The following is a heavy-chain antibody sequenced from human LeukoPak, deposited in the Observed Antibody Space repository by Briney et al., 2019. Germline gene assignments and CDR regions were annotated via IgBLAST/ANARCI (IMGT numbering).Heavy chain of an antibody. CDR1: GGSISSYY. D-gene: IGHD5-18*01. Sequence: PSETLSLTCTVSGGSISSYYWSWIRQPPGKGLEWIGYIYYSGSTNYNPSLKSRVTISVDTSKNQFSLKLSSVTAADTAVYYCARDRLPGRSGWFDPWGQGTLVTVSS. J-gene: IGHJ5*02. CDR3: ARDRLPGRSGWFDP. V-gene: IGHV4-59*01. CDR2: IYYSGST.